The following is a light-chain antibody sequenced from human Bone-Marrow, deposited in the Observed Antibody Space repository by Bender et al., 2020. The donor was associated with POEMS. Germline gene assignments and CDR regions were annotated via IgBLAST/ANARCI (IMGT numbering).Light chain of an antibody. CDR3: QSSDSDGAYGV. V-gene: IGLV3-25*03. CDR1: ALPKQY. J-gene: IGLJ3*02. CDR2: KDT. Sequence: SFELTQPPSVSVAPGQTARITCSGDALPKQYAYWYQQRPGQAPVLVIFKDTERPSGIPERFSGSSSGTTVTLTISGVQAEDEAAYYCQSSDSDGAYGVFGGGTKLTVL.